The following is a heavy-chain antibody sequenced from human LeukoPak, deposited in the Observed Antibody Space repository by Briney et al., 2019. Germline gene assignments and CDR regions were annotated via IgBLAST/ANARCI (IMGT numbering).Heavy chain of an antibody. J-gene: IGHJ6*03. CDR2: IIPIFGTA. CDR1: GGTFSSYA. V-gene: IGHV1-69*05. D-gene: IGHD4-11*01. CDR3: ARSYSSAPKTSYYYYYMDV. Sequence: GASVKVSCKASGGTFSSYAISWVRQAPGQGLEWMGGIIPIFGTANYAQKFQGRVTITTDESTSTAYMELSSLRSEDTAVYYCARSYSSAPKTSYYYYYMDVRGKGTTVTVSS.